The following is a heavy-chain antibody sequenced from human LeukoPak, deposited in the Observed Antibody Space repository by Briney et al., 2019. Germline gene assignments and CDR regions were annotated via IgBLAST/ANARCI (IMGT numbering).Heavy chain of an antibody. CDR3: ARYVLYGSGSYLVWDI. D-gene: IGHD3-10*01. Sequence: GGSLRLSCAASGFTFTSYGMHWVRQAPGKRLEWVAFIRIDGSNKYYADSVKGRFTISSDNSRNTLYLQMNRLRAEHTAVYCCARYVLYGSGSYLVWDIWGQGTMVTVSS. V-gene: IGHV3-30*02. CDR2: IRIDGSNK. J-gene: IGHJ3*02. CDR1: GFTFTSYG.